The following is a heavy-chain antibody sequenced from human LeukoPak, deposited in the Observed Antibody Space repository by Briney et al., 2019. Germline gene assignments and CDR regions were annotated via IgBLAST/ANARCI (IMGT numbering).Heavy chain of an antibody. CDR1: GFTFSSYS. V-gene: IGHV3-21*01. D-gene: IGHD3-3*01. J-gene: IGHJ4*02. Sequence: GGSLRLSCAASGFTFSSYSMNWVRQSPGQGLEWVSSISSNSNDIHYAESVKGRVTISRDNATNSLFLQMNSLRAEDTAVYYGARAGLRFLEWLFGNFDYWGQGTLVTVSS. CDR3: ARAGLRFLEWLFGNFDY. CDR2: ISSNSNDI.